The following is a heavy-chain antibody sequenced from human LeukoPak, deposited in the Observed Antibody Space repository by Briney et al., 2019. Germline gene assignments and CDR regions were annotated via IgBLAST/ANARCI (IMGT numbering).Heavy chain of an antibody. D-gene: IGHD2-2*01. J-gene: IGHJ4*02. CDR2: IYYSGST. CDR1: GGSISSSSYY. V-gene: IGHV4-39*01. Sequence: SETLSLTCTVSGGSISSSSYYWGWIRQPPGKGLEWIGSIYYSGSTYYNPSLKSRVTISVDTSKNQFSLKLSSVTAADTAVYYCARVGDIVVVPAQDYWGQGTLVTVSS. CDR3: ARVGDIVVVPAQDY.